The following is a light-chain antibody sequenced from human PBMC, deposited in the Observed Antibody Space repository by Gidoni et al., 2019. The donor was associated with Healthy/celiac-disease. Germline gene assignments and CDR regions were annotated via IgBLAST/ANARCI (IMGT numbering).Light chain of an antibody. J-gene: IGKJ3*01. CDR3: QQRSNWPPFT. CDR1: LSGSSY. Sequence: EIALTQSPATLSLSPGESATLSCRASLSGSSYLAWYQQKPGQTPRLLIYDASNRATSIPARFSGSRSGTDFTLTISSLEPEDFAVYYCQQRSNWPPFTFGPGTKVDIK. CDR2: DAS. V-gene: IGKV3-11*01.